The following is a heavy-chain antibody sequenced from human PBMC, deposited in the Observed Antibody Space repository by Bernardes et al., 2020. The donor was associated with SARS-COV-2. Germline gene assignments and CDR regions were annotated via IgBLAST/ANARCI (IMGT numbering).Heavy chain of an antibody. Sequence: GGSLRLSCAASGFTFSSYGMHWVRQAPGKGLEWVAVISYDGSNKYYADSVKGRFTISRDNSKNTLYLQMNSLRAEDTAVYYCANSETRAAMVDYYYYGMDVWGQGTTVTVSS. V-gene: IGHV3-30*18. CDR2: ISYDGSNK. J-gene: IGHJ6*02. CDR3: ANSETRAAMVDYYYYGMDV. D-gene: IGHD5-18*01. CDR1: GFTFSSYG.